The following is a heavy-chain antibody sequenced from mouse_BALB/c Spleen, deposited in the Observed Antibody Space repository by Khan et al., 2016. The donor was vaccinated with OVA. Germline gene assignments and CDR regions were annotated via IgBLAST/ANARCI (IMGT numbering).Heavy chain of an antibody. Sequence: VQLQQPGPDLVKPGASVWISCKTSGYTFTDFNLDWVKQSHGKSLEWIGYIFPNNGATGYKQKFTTKATLTVDSSSRTAYMALRSLTAEDSAVSYWSRRGYGTFAYWGQENLVTVSA. CDR2: IFPNNGAT. CDR3: SRRGYGTFAY. D-gene: IGHD1-2*01. J-gene: IGHJ3*01. V-gene: IGHV1S29*02. CDR1: GYTFTDFN.